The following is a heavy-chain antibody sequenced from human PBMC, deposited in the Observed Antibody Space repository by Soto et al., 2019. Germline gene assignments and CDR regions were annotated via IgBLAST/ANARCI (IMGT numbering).Heavy chain of an antibody. CDR3: ARGYYDSSGYHRDY. CDR2: IIPIFGTA. D-gene: IGHD3-22*01. J-gene: IGHJ4*02. V-gene: IGHV1-69*13. CDR1: GGTFSSYA. Sequence: RASVKVSCKASGGTFSSYAISWVRQAPGQGLEWMGGIIPIFGTANYAQKFQGRVTITADESTSTAYMELSSLRSEDTAVYYCARGYYDSSGYHRDYWGQGTLVTVSS.